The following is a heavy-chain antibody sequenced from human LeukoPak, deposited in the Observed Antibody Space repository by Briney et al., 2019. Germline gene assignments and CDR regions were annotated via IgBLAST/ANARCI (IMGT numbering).Heavy chain of an antibody. CDR1: GGSISSGGYY. Sequence: PSQTLSLTCTVSGGSISSGGYYWSWIRQPPGKGLEWIGYIYHSGSTYYNPSLKSRVTISVDRSKNQFSLKLSSVTAADTATYYCARETSLVGFASGLGFNYWGQGILVTVSS. CDR2: IYHSGST. D-gene: IGHD6-19*01. V-gene: IGHV4-30-2*01. J-gene: IGHJ4*02. CDR3: ARETSLVGFASGLGFNY.